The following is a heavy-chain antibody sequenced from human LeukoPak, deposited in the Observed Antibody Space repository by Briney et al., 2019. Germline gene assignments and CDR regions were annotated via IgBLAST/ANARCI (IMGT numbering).Heavy chain of an antibody. J-gene: IGHJ4*02. CDR1: GFTFISYS. CDR2: ISSSSSYI. CDR3: ARSITMIVESFYYFDY. D-gene: IGHD3-22*01. V-gene: IGHV3-21*01. Sequence: GGSLRLSCAASGFTFISYSTNWVRQAPGKGLEWVSSISSSSSYIYYADSVKGRFTISRDNAKNSLYLQMNSLRAEDTAVYYCARSITMIVESFYYFDYWGQGTLVTVSS.